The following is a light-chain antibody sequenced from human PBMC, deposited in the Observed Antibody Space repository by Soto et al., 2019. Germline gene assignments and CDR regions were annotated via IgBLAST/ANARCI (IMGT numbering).Light chain of an antibody. CDR2: EVS. V-gene: IGLV2-8*01. J-gene: IGLJ2*01. CDR3: SSYAGSLVV. CDR1: SSDVGGYNY. Sequence: QSALTQPPSASGSPGQSVTISCTGPSSDVGGYNYVSWYQQHPGKAPKLMIYEVSKRPSGVPDRFSGSKSGNTASLTVSGLQAEDEADYYCSSYAGSLVVFGGGTKLTVL.